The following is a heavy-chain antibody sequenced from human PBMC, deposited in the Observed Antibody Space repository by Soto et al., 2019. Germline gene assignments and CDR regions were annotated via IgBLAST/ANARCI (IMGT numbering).Heavy chain of an antibody. CDR1: GFTFSSYG. D-gene: IGHD6-13*01. CDR3: TRLSHIAAAPSDY. Sequence: GGSLRLSCAASGFTFSSYGMHWVRQAPGKGLEWVAVISYDGSNKYYADSVRGRFTISRDNSKNTLYLQMNSLRAADTTGYYCTRLSHIAAAPSDYWGKRTLVAVFS. J-gene: IGHJ4*02. V-gene: IGHV3-30*03. CDR2: ISYDGSNK.